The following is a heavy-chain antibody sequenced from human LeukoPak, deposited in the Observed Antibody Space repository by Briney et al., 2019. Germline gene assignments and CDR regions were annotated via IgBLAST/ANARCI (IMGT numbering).Heavy chain of an antibody. J-gene: IGHJ6*03. CDR3: ATLFQGYDFWSGSYYMDV. Sequence: ASVKVSCKASGYTFTSYDINWVRQATGQGPEWMGWMNPNSGNTGYAQKFQGRATMTRNTSISTAYMELSSLRSEDTAVYYCATLFQGYDFWSGSYYMDVWGKGTTVTVSS. CDR1: GYTFTSYD. CDR2: MNPNSGNT. V-gene: IGHV1-8*01. D-gene: IGHD3-3*01.